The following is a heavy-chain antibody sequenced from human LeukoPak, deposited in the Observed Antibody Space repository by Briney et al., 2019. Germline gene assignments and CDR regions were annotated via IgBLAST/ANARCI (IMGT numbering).Heavy chain of an antibody. D-gene: IGHD2-21*02. Sequence: PSETLSLTCAVYGGSFSGYYWSWIRQPPGKGLEWIGEINHSGSTNYNPSLKSRVTISVDTSKNQFSLKLSSVTAADTAVYYCARDIVVVTALWYFDLWGRGTLVTVSS. CDR2: INHSGST. V-gene: IGHV4-34*01. J-gene: IGHJ2*01. CDR3: ARDIVVVTALWYFDL. CDR1: GGSFSGYY.